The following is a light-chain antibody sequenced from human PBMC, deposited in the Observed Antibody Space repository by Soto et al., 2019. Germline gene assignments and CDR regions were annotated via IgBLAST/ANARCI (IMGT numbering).Light chain of an antibody. J-gene: IGKJ2*01. V-gene: IGKV3-20*01. CDR2: GAS. CDR1: QSVFNNN. CDR3: QQYGGSPRT. Sequence: EIVLTQSPGTLSLSPGERATLSCRASQSVFNNNLAWYQQKPGQAPRLLMFGASSRATGIPDRFSGSGSGTDFTLTISRLEPEDLAISHCQQYGGSPRTFGQGTKLEIK.